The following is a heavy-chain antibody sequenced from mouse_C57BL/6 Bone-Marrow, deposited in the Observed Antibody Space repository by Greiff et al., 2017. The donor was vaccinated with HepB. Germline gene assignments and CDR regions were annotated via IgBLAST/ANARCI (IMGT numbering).Heavy chain of an antibody. D-gene: IGHD1-1*01. V-gene: IGHV1-26*01. CDR2: INPNNGGT. Sequence: EVQLQQSGPELVKPGASVKISCKASGYTFTDYYMNWVKQSHGKSLEWIGDINPNNGGTSYNQKFKGKATLTVDKSSSTAYMELRSLTSEDSAVYYCARSRFLFTTVVDYWGQGTTLTVSS. CDR1: GYTFTDYY. CDR3: ARSRFLFTTVVDY. J-gene: IGHJ2*01.